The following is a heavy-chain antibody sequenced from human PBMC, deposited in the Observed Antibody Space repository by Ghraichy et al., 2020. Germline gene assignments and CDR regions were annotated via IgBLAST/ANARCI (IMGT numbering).Heavy chain of an antibody. CDR1: GFSLLSYA. CDR3: ARIRGASNYNALDV. V-gene: IGHV3-23*01. D-gene: IGHD2-8*01. CDR2: LNGGTT. Sequence: GGSLRLSCAASGFSLLSYAMSWVRQAPGKGLEWVSGLNGGTTYYTDSVKGRFTISRDNSKNTVYLQMNSLRAEDTALYYCARIRGASNYNALDVWGQGTTVTVSS. J-gene: IGHJ6*02.